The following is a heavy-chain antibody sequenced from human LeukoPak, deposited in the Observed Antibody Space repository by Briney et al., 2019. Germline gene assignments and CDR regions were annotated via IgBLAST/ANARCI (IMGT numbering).Heavy chain of an antibody. J-gene: IGHJ4*02. CDR3: TRVGYIDEGIDY. CDR2: ISGSGGST. CDR1: GFTFGSYA. V-gene: IGHV3-23*01. Sequence: GGSLRLSCAASGFTFGSYAMSWVRQAPGKGLEWVSTISGSGGSTYCADSVKGRFTISRDNAKNSLYLQMNSLRAEDTAIYYCTRVGYIDEGIDYWGQGTLVTVSS. D-gene: IGHD5-24*01.